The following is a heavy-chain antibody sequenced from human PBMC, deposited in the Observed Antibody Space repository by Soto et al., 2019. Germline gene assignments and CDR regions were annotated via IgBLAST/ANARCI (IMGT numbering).Heavy chain of an antibody. D-gene: IGHD3-3*01. J-gene: IGHJ4*02. Sequence: GGSLRLSCAASGFTFSSYAMHWVRQAPGKGLEWVAVISYDGSNKYYADSVKGRFTISRDNSKNTLYLQMNSLRAEDTAVYYCASAYDFWSGYCGYWGQGTLVTVSS. V-gene: IGHV3-30-3*01. CDR3: ASAYDFWSGYCGY. CDR1: GFTFSSYA. CDR2: ISYDGSNK.